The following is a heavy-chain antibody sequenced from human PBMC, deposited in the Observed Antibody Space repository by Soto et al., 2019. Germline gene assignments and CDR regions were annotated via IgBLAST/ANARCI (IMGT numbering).Heavy chain of an antibody. CDR2: IIPIFGTA. CDR1: GGTFSSYA. CDR3: ARDHYDFWSGYYLIPSDYYYYYGMDV. V-gene: IGHV1-69*13. J-gene: IGHJ6*02. D-gene: IGHD3-3*01. Sequence: ASVKVSCKASGGTFSSYAISWVRQAPGQGLEWMGGIIPIFGTANYAQKFQGRVTITADESTSTAYMELSSLRSEDTAVYYCARDHYDFWSGYYLIPSDYYYYYGMDVWGQGNTVTVSS.